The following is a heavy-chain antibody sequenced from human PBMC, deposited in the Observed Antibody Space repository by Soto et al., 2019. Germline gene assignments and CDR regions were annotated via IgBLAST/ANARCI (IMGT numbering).Heavy chain of an antibody. V-gene: IGHV4-39*01. Sequence: SETLSLTCTVSGGSISSSSYYWGWIRQPPGKGLEWIGSIYYSGSTYYNPSLKSRVTISVDTSKNHFSLKLSSVTAADTAVYYCARHNYHSSGPSAYWGQGTLVTVSS. CDR2: IYYSGST. J-gene: IGHJ4*02. D-gene: IGHD3-22*01. CDR3: ARHNYHSSGPSAY. CDR1: GGSISSSSYY.